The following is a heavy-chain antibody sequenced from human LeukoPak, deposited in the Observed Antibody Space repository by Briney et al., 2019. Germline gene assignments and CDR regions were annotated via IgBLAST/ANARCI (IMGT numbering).Heavy chain of an antibody. J-gene: IGHJ4*02. D-gene: IGHD4-17*01. CDR3: ANEIRPNDY. CDR2: ISISGSKT. Sequence: GGSLRLSCAASEFDFSSHAMTWVRQAPGRGLEWVSAISISGSKTYYADSVKGRFTISRDNSKNTLYLQMNSLRAEDTAVYYCANEIRPNDYWGQGTQVTVFS. CDR1: EFDFSSHA. V-gene: IGHV3-23*01.